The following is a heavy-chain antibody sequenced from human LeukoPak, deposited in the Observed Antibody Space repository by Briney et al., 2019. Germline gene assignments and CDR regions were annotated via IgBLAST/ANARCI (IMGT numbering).Heavy chain of an antibody. CDR3: ARAHPLYYYDSSGFIDY. J-gene: IGHJ4*02. CDR1: GGSFSGYY. CDR2: INHSGST. D-gene: IGHD3-22*01. V-gene: IGHV4-34*01. Sequence: SETLSLTCAVYGGSFSGYYWSWIRQPPGKGLEWIGEINHSGSTNYNLSLKSRVTISVDTSKNQFSLKLSSVTAADTAVYYCARAHPLYYYDSSGFIDYWGQGTLVTVSS.